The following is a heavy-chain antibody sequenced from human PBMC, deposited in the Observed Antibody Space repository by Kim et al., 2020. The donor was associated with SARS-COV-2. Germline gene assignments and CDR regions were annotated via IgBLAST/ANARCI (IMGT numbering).Heavy chain of an antibody. CDR2: INSDGSST. J-gene: IGHJ4*02. CDR3: ARVAHYYDSSGYYSLYYFDY. Sequence: GGSLRLSCAASGFTFSSYWMHWVRQAPGKGLVWVSRINSDGSSTSYADSVKGRFTISRDNAKNTLYLQMNSLRAEDTAVYYCARVAHYYDSSGYYSLYYFDYWGQGTLVTVSS. D-gene: IGHD3-22*01. V-gene: IGHV3-74*01. CDR1: GFTFSSYW.